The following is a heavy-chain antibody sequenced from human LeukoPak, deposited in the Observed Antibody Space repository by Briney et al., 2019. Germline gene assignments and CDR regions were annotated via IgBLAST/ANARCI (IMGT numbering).Heavy chain of an antibody. CDR2: INPNSGGT. J-gene: IGHJ4*02. CDR3: ARWLGWDIVLMVYALDY. V-gene: IGHV1-2*02. Sequence: ASVKVSCKASGYTFTGYYMHWVRQAPGQGLEWMGWINPNSGGTNYAQKFQGRVTMTRDTSISTAYMEPSRLRSDDTAVYYCARWLGWDIVLMVYALDYWGQGTVVTVSS. CDR1: GYTFTGYY. D-gene: IGHD2-8*01.